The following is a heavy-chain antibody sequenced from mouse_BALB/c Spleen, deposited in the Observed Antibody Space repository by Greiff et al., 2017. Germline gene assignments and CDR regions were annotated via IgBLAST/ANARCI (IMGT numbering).Heavy chain of an antibody. V-gene: IGHV5-6-5*01. D-gene: IGHD1-1*01. Sequence: EVQLVESGGGLVKPGGSLKLSCAASGFTFSSYAMSWVRQTPEKRLEWVASISSGGSTYYPDSVKGRFTISRDNARNILYLQMSSLRSEDTAMYYCARGLLRYLYYFDYWGQGTTLTVSS. CDR3: ARGLLRYLYYFDY. CDR1: GFTFSSYA. J-gene: IGHJ2*01. CDR2: ISSGGST.